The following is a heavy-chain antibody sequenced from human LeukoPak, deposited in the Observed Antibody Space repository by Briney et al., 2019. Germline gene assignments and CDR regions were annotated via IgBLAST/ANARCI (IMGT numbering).Heavy chain of an antibody. CDR2: TYYTSKWYN. D-gene: IGHD6-13*01. V-gene: IGHV6-1*01. CDR3: ARGRPAAGTAYYFDY. Sequence: SQTLSLTCAISGDSVSTKSATWNWIRQSPSRGLEWPGRTYYTSKWYNDYAVSVKSRITINPDTSKNQFSLQLNSVTPEDTAVYYCARGRPAAGTAYYFDYWGQGTLVTVSS. CDR1: GDSVSTKSAT. J-gene: IGHJ4*02.